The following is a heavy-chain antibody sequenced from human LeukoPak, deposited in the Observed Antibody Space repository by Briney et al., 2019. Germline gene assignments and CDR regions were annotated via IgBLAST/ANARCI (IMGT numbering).Heavy chain of an antibody. CDR2: ISGSGDKT. V-gene: IGHV3-23*01. CDR1: GFTFRSYA. Sequence: GGSLRLSCAASGFTFRSYAMSWVRQAPGKGLEWVSSISGSGDKTYYADSVKGRVTISRDNSKNTLYLQTNSLRVEDTAVYYCAKGGLKTIFGVAITESFDYWGQGTLATVSS. D-gene: IGHD3-3*01. J-gene: IGHJ4*02. CDR3: AKGGLKTIFGVAITESFDY.